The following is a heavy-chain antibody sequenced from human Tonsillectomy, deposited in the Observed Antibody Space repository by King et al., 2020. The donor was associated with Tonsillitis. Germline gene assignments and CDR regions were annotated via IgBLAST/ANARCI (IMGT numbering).Heavy chain of an antibody. J-gene: IGHJ6*02. CDR1: GFTFSSYA. CDR3: AKEGCSGGSCFAGDYYYYYGMDV. Sequence: DVQLVESGGGLVQPGGSLRLSCAASGFTFSSYAMNWVRQAPGKGLEWVSEISGSGGSTYYADSVKGRFTISRDNSKNTLYLQMNSLRAEDTAVYYCAKEGCSGGSCFAGDYYYYYGMDVWGQGTTVTVSS. D-gene: IGHD2-15*01. V-gene: IGHV3-23*04. CDR2: ISGSGGST.